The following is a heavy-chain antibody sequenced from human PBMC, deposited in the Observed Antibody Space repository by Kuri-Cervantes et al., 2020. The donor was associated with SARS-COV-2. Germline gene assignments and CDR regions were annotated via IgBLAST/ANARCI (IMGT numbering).Heavy chain of an antibody. CDR2: MKPNSGNT. J-gene: IGHJ3*02. CDR3: AREWAWGNNGFIGGASDI. V-gene: IGHV1-8*01. CDR1: GYTFTSYD. D-gene: IGHD2-8*01. Sequence: SVTVSCKASGYTFTSYDINWVRQATVQGLEWMGWMKPNSGNTGYAQKFQGRVTMTRDTSISTDYMELSSMRSEDTAVYSCAREWAWGNNGFIGGASDIWGQGTRVTVSS.